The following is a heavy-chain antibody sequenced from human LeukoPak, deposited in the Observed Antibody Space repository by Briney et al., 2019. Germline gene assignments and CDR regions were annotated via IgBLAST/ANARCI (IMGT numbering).Heavy chain of an antibody. D-gene: IGHD3-16*01. J-gene: IGHJ5*02. CDR3: ARDKVRGSWFDP. Sequence: GASGKVSCKASGGTFSSYAISWVRQAPGQGLVWMGRIILILYTAKYAQKFQGRVKITTDESTSTAYMELSSLRSEDTAVYYCARDKVRGSWFDPWGQGTLVTVSS. CDR2: IILILYTA. V-gene: IGHV1-69*05. CDR1: GGTFSSYA.